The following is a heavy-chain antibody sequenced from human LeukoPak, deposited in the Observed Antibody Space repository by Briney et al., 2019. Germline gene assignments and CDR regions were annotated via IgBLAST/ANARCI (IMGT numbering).Heavy chain of an antibody. D-gene: IGHD1-26*01. CDR3: AKETRAYGGSC. J-gene: IGHJ4*02. Sequence: PGGSLRLSCAASGFTFDDYAMHWVRQAPGKGLEWVSLISRDGGSTYYADSVKGRFTISRDNSKRSLYLQMNSLRTEDTAFYYCAKETRAYGGSCWGQGTLVTVSS. CDR2: ISRDGGST. CDR1: GFTFDDYA. V-gene: IGHV3-43*02.